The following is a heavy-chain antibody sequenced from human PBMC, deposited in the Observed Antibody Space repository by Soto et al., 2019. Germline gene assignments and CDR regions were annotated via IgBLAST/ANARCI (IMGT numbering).Heavy chain of an antibody. D-gene: IGHD1-26*01. CDR2: IYRSGTT. CDR3: ARTHSGSYYSVFNY. V-gene: IGHV4-38-2*01. J-gene: IGHJ4*02. Sequence: SETLSLTCVVSNFSISSGYYWGWIRQSPGKGLEWIASIYRSGTTSYNPSLKSRVTISVDPSKNQFSLMLTAVTAADTAVYYCARTHSGSYYSVFNYWGRGSLVTVPQ. CDR1: NFSISSGYY.